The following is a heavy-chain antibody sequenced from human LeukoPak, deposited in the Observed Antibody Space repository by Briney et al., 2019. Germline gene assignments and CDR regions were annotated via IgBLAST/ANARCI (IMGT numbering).Heavy chain of an antibody. CDR2: IIPMFGTA. CDR1: GGTFSSYA. V-gene: IGHV1-69*05. CDR3: ARGGGP. D-gene: IGHD3-16*01. Sequence: EASVKVSCKASGGTFSSYAISWVRQAPGQGLEWMGGIIPMFGTANYAQKFQGRVTINTDESTNTAHMELSSLSSEDTAVYFCARGGGPWGQGTLVTVSS. J-gene: IGHJ5*02.